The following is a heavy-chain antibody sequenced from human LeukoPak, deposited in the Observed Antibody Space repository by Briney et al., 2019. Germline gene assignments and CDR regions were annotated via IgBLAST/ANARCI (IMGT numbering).Heavy chain of an antibody. CDR1: GDSISSGDYY. V-gene: IGHV4-61*02. CDR2: IFTSGST. D-gene: IGHD3-16*01. J-gene: IGHJ4*02. Sequence: PSETLSLTCTVSGDSISSGDYYWSWIRQPAGKGLEWIGRIFTSGSTNYNSVLKSRVTMSVDTSKNQFSLKLSSVTAADTAVYYCASSVGGDLGFDYWGQGTLVTVSS. CDR3: ASSVGGDLGFDY.